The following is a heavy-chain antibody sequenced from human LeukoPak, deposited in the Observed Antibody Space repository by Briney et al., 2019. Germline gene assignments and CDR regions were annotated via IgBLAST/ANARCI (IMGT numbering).Heavy chain of an antibody. CDR1: GYTFTGYY. D-gene: IGHD3-22*01. V-gene: IGHV1-2*02. CDR3: ARALTYYYDSRGYLDY. CDR2: INPNSGGT. J-gene: IGHJ4*02. Sequence: ASVKVSCTASGYTFTGYYMHWVRQAPGQGLEWMGWINPNSGGTNYAQKFQGRVTMTRDTSISTAYMELSRRRSDDTAVYYCARALTYYYDSRGYLDYWGQGTLVTVSS.